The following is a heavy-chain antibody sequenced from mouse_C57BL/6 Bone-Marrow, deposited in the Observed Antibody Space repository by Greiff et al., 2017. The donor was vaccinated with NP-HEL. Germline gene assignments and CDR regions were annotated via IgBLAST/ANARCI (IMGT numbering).Heavy chain of an antibody. D-gene: IGHD3-2*02. CDR2: ISSGGDYI. CDR1: GFTFSSYA. CDR3: TREVAQATFYYAMDY. V-gene: IGHV5-9-1*02. Sequence: EVHLVESGEGLVKPGGSLKLSCAASGFTFSSYAMSWVRQTPEKRLEWVAYISSGGDYIYYADTVKGRFTISSDNDRNPLYLQMSGLMSNNTAMYYCTREVAQATFYYAMDYWGQGTAVTVSS. J-gene: IGHJ4*01.